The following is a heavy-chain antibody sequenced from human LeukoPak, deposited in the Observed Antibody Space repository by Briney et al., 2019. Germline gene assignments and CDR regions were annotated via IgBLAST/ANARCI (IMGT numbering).Heavy chain of an antibody. D-gene: IGHD6-6*01. V-gene: IGHV4-34*01. CDR1: GGSFSGYY. CDR2: IYHSGST. Sequence: RASETLSLTCAVYGGSFSGYYWSWIRQPPGKGLEWIGYIYHSGSTYYNPSLKSRVTISVDRSKNQFSLKLSSVTAADTAVYYCARTAIAARRANAFDIWGQGTMVTVSS. J-gene: IGHJ3*02. CDR3: ARTAIAARRANAFDI.